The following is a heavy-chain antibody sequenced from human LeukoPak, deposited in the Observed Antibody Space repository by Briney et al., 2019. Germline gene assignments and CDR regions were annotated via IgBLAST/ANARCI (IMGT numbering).Heavy chain of an antibody. D-gene: IGHD6-6*01. V-gene: IGHV3-23*01. CDR2: ISGSGGST. Sequence: QPGGSLSLSCAASGFTFSSYAMSWVRQAPGKGLEWVSAISGSGGSTYYADSVKGRFTISRDNSKNTLYLQMNSLRAEDTAVYYCAKDSSSSNYYYYYYMDVWGKGTTVTVSS. CDR1: GFTFSSYA. CDR3: AKDSSSSNYYYYYYMDV. J-gene: IGHJ6*03.